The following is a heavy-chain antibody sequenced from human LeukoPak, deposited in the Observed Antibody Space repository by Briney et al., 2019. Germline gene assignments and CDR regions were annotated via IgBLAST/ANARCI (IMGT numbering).Heavy chain of an antibody. D-gene: IGHD1-26*01. Sequence: GGSLRLSCAASGFTFSSYGMHWVRQAPGKGLEWVAVISYDGSNKYYADSVKGRFTISRDNSKNTLYLQMNSLRAGDTAVYYCAKDSTVISGSFDYWGQGTLVTVSS. CDR3: AKDSTVISGSFDY. CDR1: GFTFSSYG. CDR2: ISYDGSNK. V-gene: IGHV3-30*18. J-gene: IGHJ4*02.